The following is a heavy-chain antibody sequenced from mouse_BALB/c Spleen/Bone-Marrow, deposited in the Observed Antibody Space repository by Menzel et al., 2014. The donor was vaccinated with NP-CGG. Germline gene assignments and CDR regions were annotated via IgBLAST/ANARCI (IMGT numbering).Heavy chain of an antibody. V-gene: IGHV1-18*01. D-gene: IGHD2-1*01. CDR1: GYTFTEYT. CDR2: INPNNGST. CDR3: AALYGIVFDY. J-gene: IGHJ2*01. Sequence: VQLQQSGPDLVKPGASVKISCKTSGYTFTEYTMHWVRQSHGKSLEWIGGINPNNGSTTYNQKFKGKATLTVDKSSSTAYMELRSLTSEVSAVYYCAALYGIVFDYWGQGTTLTVSS.